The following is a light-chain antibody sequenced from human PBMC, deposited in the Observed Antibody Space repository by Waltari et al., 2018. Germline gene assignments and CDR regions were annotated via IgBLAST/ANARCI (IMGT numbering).Light chain of an antibody. CDR2: GAY. CDR1: QSVLHNY. Sequence: EIVLTPSPGTLSLSPGESATLSYRASQSVLHNYLAWYQQKPGQPPRLLIYGAYNRATGVPDRFSGSGSGTDFTLTISRLEPEDFAVYYCQQYASPPPLTFGGGAKVEIK. V-gene: IGKV3-20*01. CDR3: QQYASPPPLT. J-gene: IGKJ4*01.